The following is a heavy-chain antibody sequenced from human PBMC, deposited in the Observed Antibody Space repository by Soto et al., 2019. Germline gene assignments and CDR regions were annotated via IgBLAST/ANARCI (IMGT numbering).Heavy chain of an antibody. J-gene: IGHJ4*02. Sequence: QVQLVESGGGVVQPGRSLRLSCAASGFTFSHYAMHWVRQAPGKGLEWVALMSYDGSNEYYADSVKGRFTISRDNSKNTLYLQMNSLRGEDTAVYYCSKDGSHNFDYRGKGTLVTVSS. CDR3: SKDGSHNFDY. CDR2: MSYDGSNE. CDR1: GFTFSHYA. V-gene: IGHV3-30*18. D-gene: IGHD1-26*01.